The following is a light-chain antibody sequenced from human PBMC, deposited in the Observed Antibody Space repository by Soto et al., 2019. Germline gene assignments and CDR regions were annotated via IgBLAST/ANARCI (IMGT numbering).Light chain of an antibody. CDR1: QSVSSY. CDR3: QQRSNWQLT. V-gene: IGKV3-11*01. J-gene: IGKJ4*01. CDR2: DAS. Sequence: EIVLTQSPATLSLSPGERATLSCRASQSVSSYLAWYQQKPGRAPRLLIYDASNRATGIPARFSGSGSGTDFTLTISSLEPEDFAVYYCQQRSNWQLTFGGGTKVEIK.